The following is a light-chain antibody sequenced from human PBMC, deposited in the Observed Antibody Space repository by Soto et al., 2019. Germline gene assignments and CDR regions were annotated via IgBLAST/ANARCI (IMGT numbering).Light chain of an antibody. J-gene: IGKJ1*01. CDR2: GAS. V-gene: IGKV3-20*01. CDR3: QRYGGSPWT. Sequence: ETVLTQSPDTLSLSPGERATLSCSASQSFDSTYLAWFQQKPGQAPRLLIYGASSRATGIPDRFSGSGSGTDFTLTISRLEPEDFAVYYCQRYGGSPWTFGQGTKVEI. CDR1: QSFDSTY.